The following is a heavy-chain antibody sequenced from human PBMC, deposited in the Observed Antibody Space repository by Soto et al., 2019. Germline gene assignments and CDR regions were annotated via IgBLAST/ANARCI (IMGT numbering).Heavy chain of an antibody. CDR3: ARVWFGESSWFDP. V-gene: IGHV4-30-2*01. D-gene: IGHD3-10*01. J-gene: IGHJ5*02. CDR2: IRHSGNT. CDR1: GGSITIGGYC. Sequence: SETLSLTCTVSGGSITIGGYCWSWIRQPPGQCLEWIGYIRHSGNTYYNPSLKSRVTTSLGRSKNQFSLNLSSVTAADTAVYYCARVWFGESSWFDPWGQGTLVTVSS.